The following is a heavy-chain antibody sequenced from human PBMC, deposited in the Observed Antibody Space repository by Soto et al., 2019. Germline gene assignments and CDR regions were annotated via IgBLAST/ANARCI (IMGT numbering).Heavy chain of an antibody. CDR2: ISGRGGST. Sequence: EVQLLESGGGLVQPGGSLRLSCAASGLIFSNYAMSWVRQTPGKGLEWVSGISGRGGSTYYADSVKGRFTISRDNSKNTLYLQIDSLRADDTAVYYCAKQATVVVEASTDWYFDLWGRGTLVTVSS. CDR1: GLIFSNYA. D-gene: IGHD2-15*01. V-gene: IGHV3-23*01. CDR3: AKQATVVVEASTDWYFDL. J-gene: IGHJ2*01.